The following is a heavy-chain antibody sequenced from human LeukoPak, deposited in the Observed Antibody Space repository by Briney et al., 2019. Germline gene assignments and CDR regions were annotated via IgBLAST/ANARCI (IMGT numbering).Heavy chain of an antibody. CDR2: INHSGST. V-gene: IGHV4-34*01. J-gene: IGHJ4*02. D-gene: IGHD3-22*01. CDR3: ARGRSMIVVVNFDY. CDR1: GGSFSGYY. Sequence: SETLSLTCAVYGGSFSGYYWSWIRQSPGKGLEWIGEINHSGSTNYNPSLKSRVTISVDTSKNQFSLKLSSVTAADTAVYYCARGRSMIVVVNFDYWGQGTLVTVSS.